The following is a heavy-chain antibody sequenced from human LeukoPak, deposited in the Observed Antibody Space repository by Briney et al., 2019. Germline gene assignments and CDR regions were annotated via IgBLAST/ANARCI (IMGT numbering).Heavy chain of an antibody. Sequence: PGGSLRLSCAASGFTFITHDMSWVRQTPGKGLEWVSGISGSHAGRLGTTYYADSVQGRFTISRDNSNNALYLQMHSLRAEDTAMYFCAKGGYFPFDMWGQGTKVTVSS. V-gene: IGHV3-23*01. CDR2: ISGSHAGRLGTT. CDR3: AKGGYFPFDM. CDR1: GFTFITHD. D-gene: IGHD2-2*03. J-gene: IGHJ3*02.